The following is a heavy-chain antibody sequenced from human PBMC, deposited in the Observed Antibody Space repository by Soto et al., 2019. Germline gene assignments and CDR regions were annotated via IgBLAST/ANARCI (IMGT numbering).Heavy chain of an antibody. V-gene: IGHV3-21*01. J-gene: IGHJ5*02. D-gene: IGHD2-2*01. CDR2: ISSSSSYI. CDR3: AREIVVVVPAANPGFDP. CDR1: GFTFSSYS. Sequence: EVQLVESGGGLVKPGGSLRLSCAASGFTFSSYSMNWVRQAPGKGLEWVSSISSSSSYIYYADSVKGRFTISRDNAKNSLYLQMNSLRAEDTAVYYCAREIVVVVPAANPGFDPWGQGTLVTVSS.